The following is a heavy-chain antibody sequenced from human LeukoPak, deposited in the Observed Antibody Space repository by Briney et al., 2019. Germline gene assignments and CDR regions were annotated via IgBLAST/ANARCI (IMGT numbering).Heavy chain of an antibody. CDR3: ARHAVAILWGNWFDP. CDR1: GFTLSSYE. J-gene: IGHJ5*02. V-gene: IGHV3-48*03. Sequence: GESLRLSCAASGFTLSSYEMNWVRQAPGNGLEWVSYISSSVSTRYYANSVKGRFTISTDNAKNSLYLQMNSLRAEDTAVYYCARHAVAILWGNWFDPWGQGTLVTVSS. D-gene: IGHD3-10*01. CDR2: ISSSVSTR.